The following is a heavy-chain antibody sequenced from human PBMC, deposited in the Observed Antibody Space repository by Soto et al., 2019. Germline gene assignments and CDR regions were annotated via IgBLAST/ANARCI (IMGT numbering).Heavy chain of an antibody. J-gene: IGHJ4*02. Sequence: ASVKVSCKASGYTFTSYYMHWVRQAPGQGLEWMGIINPSGGSTSYAQKFQGRVTMTTDTSTNTAYMELSSLRSDDTAVYYCARGLVRGVVITRFDYWGQGTLVTVSS. CDR3: ARGLVRGVVITRFDY. CDR1: GYTFTSYY. CDR2: INPSGGST. V-gene: IGHV1-46*01. D-gene: IGHD3-10*01.